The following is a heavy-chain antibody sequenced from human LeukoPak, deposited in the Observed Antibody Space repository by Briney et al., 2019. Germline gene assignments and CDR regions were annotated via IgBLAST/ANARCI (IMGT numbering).Heavy chain of an antibody. D-gene: IGHD3-9*01. CDR2: IRYDGSNK. CDR3: ARDGATSYDILTGYYTASPG. V-gene: IGHV3-30*02. Sequence: GGSLRLSCAASGFTFSSYGMHWVRQAPGKGLEWVAFIRYDGSNKYYADSVKGRFTISRDNSKNTLYLQMNSLRAEDTAVYYCARDGATSYDILTGYYTASPGWGQGTLVTVSS. J-gene: IGHJ4*02. CDR1: GFTFSSYG.